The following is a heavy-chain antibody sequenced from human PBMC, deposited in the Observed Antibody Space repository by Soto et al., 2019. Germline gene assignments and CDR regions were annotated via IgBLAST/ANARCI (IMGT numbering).Heavy chain of an antibody. CDR3: ARIGVVPAAIIRFGMDV. CDR1: GYSFTSYW. V-gene: IGHV5-10-1*01. CDR2: IDPSDSYT. D-gene: IGHD2-2*01. J-gene: IGHJ6*02. Sequence: PGESLKISCKGSGYSFTSYWISWVRQMPGKGLAWMGRIDPSDSYTNYSPSFQGHVTISADKSISTAYLQWSSLKASDTAMYYCARIGVVPAAIIRFGMDVWGQGTTVTVSS.